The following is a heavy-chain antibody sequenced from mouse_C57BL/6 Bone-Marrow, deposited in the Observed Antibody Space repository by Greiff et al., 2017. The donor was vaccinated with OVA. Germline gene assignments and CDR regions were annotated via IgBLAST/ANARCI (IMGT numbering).Heavy chain of an antibody. CDR2: IDPETGGT. CDR3: TRGGGYYDY. CDR1: GYTFTDYE. V-gene: IGHV1-15*01. D-gene: IGHD2-3*01. J-gene: IGHJ2*01. Sequence: QVQLQQSGAELVRPGASVTLSCKASGYTFTDYEMHWVKQTPVHGLEWIGAIDPETGGTAYNQKFQGKAILTADKSSSTAYMELRSLTSEDSAVYYCTRGGGYYDYWGQGTTLTVSS.